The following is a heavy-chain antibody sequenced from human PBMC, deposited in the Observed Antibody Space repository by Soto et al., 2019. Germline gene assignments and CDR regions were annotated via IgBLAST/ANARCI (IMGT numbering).Heavy chain of an antibody. CDR2: INGGDDSK. CDR3: TTDGRLAVAGKGY. J-gene: IGHJ4*02. V-gene: IGHV3-23*01. D-gene: IGHD6-19*01. Sequence: PGGSLRLSCAVSGFTFSSSAMSWVRRAPGKGLEWVSGINGGDDSKHYAESVRGRFTISRDDSKNTLYLQMNSLKTEDTAVYYCTTDGRLAVAGKGYWGQGALVTVS. CDR1: GFTFSSSA.